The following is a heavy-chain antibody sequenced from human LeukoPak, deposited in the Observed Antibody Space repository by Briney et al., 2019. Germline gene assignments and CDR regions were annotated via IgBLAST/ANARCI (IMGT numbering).Heavy chain of an antibody. D-gene: IGHD3-3*01. CDR1: GFTFSSYA. CDR3: ARVRITIFGVVIYYYYGMDV. CDR2: IKQDGSEK. V-gene: IGHV3-7*01. Sequence: PGGSLRLSCAASGFTFSSYAMHWVRQAPGKGLEWVANIKQDGSEKYYVDSVKGRFTISRDNAKNSLYLQMNSLRAEDTAVYYCARVRITIFGVVIYYYYGMDVWGQGTTVTVSS. J-gene: IGHJ6*02.